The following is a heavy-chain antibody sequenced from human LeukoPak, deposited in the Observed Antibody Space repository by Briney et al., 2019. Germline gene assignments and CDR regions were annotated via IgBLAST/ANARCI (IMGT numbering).Heavy chain of an antibody. D-gene: IGHD2-21*01. CDR2: ISRRSGYI. J-gene: IGHJ4*02. CDR1: GFNFSSYT. V-gene: IGHV3-21*06. Sequence: GGSLRLSCAASGFNFSSYTMNWVRQAPGKGLEWVSSISRRSGYIYYADSVKGRFTISRDNAKNSLYLQLNSLGVADTAVFYCARDPATDWSVSYYFDFWGQGALVTVSS. CDR3: ARDPATDWSVSYYFDF.